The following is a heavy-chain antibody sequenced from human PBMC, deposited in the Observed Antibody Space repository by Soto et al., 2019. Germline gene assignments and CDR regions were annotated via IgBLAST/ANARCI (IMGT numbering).Heavy chain of an antibody. V-gene: IGHV4-59*01. CDR2: IYYSGST. CDR1: GGSISSYY. Sequence: PSETLSLTCTVSGGSISSYYWSWIRQAPGKGLEWIGYIYYSGSTNYNPSLKSRVTISVDTSKNQFSLKLSSVTAAHTAVYYCARHKLKDYYASSPADAFDIWCKRTMLNVSS. J-gene: IGHJ3*02. D-gene: IGHD3-22*01. CDR3: ARHKLKDYYASSPADAFDI.